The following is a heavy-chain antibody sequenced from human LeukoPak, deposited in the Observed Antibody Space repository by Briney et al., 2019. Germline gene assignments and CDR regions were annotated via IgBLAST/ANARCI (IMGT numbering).Heavy chain of an antibody. Sequence: SETLSLTCTVSGVFINSNTYSWGWIRQPPGEGLEWIGTISYTGNTYYNSSLKSRLTISVDTSKTQFSLKLSSVTAADTAVYYCARHFGYDDTSDYQGVPDYWGQGSLVTVSS. CDR2: ISYTGNT. CDR3: ARHFGYDDTSDYQGVPDY. CDR1: GVFINSNTYS. J-gene: IGHJ4*02. D-gene: IGHD3-22*01. V-gene: IGHV4-39*01.